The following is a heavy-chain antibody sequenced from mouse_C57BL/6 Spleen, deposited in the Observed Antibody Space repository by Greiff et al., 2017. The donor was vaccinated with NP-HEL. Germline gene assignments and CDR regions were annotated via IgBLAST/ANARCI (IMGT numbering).Heavy chain of an antibody. CDR2: INPGSGGT. J-gene: IGHJ1*03. D-gene: IGHD1-1*01. Sequence: QVQLQQSGAELVRPGTSVKVSCKASGYAFTNYLIEWVKQRPGQGLEWIGVINPGSGGTNYNEKFKGKATLTADKSSSTAYMQLSSLTSEDSAVYCCATTVVATRYFDVWGTGTTVTVSS. V-gene: IGHV1-54*01. CDR3: ATTVVATRYFDV. CDR1: GYAFTNYL.